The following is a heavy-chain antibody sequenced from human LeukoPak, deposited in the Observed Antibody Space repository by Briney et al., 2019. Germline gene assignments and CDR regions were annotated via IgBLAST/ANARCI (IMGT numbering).Heavy chain of an antibody. CDR3: ASSKNRRYYYDSSGYLC. Sequence: SETLSLTCTVSGGSISSGDYYWSWIRQPPGKGLEWIGYIYYSGSTYYNPSLKSRVTISVDTSKNQFSLKLSSVTAADTAVYYCASSKNRRYYYDSSGYLCWGQGTLVTVSS. CDR1: GGSISSGDYY. D-gene: IGHD3-22*01. CDR2: IYYSGST. V-gene: IGHV4-30-4*01. J-gene: IGHJ4*02.